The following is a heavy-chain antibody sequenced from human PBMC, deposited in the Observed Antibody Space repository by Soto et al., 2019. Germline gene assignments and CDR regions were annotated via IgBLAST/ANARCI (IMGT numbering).Heavy chain of an antibody. D-gene: IGHD3-9*01. Sequence: SETLSLTCTVSGGSISSYYWSWIRQPPGKGLEWIGYIYYSGSTNYNPSLKSRVTISVDTSKNQFSLKLSSVTAADTAVYYCARQRERYFDWLLFDYWGQGTLVTVSS. CDR3: ARQRERYFDWLLFDY. CDR1: GGSISSYY. CDR2: IYYSGST. J-gene: IGHJ4*02. V-gene: IGHV4-59*08.